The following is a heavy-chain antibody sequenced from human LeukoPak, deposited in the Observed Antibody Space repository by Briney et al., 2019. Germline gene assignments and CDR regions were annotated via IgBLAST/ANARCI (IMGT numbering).Heavy chain of an antibody. J-gene: IGHJ4*02. Sequence: PGGSLRLSCAASGFTFSSYWMHWVRQAPGEGLVWVSRINSDGSSTSYADSVKGRFTISRDNAKNTLYLQMNSLRAEDTAVYYCARDYGDYNFDYWGQGTLVTVSS. CDR3: ARDYGDYNFDY. CDR2: INSDGSST. CDR1: GFTFSSYW. V-gene: IGHV3-74*01. D-gene: IGHD4-17*01.